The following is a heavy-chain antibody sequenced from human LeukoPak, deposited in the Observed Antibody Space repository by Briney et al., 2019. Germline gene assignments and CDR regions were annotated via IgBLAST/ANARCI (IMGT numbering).Heavy chain of an antibody. CDR1: GGSISSGDYY. CDR2: IYYSGST. D-gene: IGHD2-21*01. V-gene: IGHV4-30-4*08. Sequence: SQTLSLTCTVSGGSISSGDYYWSWIRQPPGKGLEWIGYIYYSGSTYYNPSLKSRVTISVDTSKNQFSLKQSSVTAADTAVYYCARDIVVVRTFDIWGQGTMVTVSS. CDR3: ARDIVVVRTFDI. J-gene: IGHJ3*02.